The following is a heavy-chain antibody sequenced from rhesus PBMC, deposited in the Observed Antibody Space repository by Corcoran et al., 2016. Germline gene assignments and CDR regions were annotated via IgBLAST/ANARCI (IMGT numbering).Heavy chain of an antibody. V-gene: IGHV4-169*02. CDR2: IYGSGSST. CDR1: GGSISSSY. Sequence: QLQLQESGPGLVKPSETLSVTCAVSGGSISSSYWSWIRQAPGKGRGWIGFIYGSGSSTNCNPSLKSRVTLSVDTSKNQCSLKLSAVTAADTAVYYCARDQANKGFDVWGPGVLVTVSS. J-gene: IGHJ5-1*01. CDR3: ARDQANKGFDV. D-gene: IGHD1-20*01.